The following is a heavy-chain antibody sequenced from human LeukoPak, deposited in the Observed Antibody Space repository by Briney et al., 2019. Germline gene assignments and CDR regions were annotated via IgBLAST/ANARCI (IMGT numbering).Heavy chain of an antibody. Sequence: KASETLSLTCAVYGGSFSGYYWSWIRQPPGKGLERIGEINHSGSTNYNPSLKSRVTISVDTSKNQFSLKLSSVTAADTAVYYGVGYYGSGSSLDYWGQGTLVTVSS. CDR3: VGYYGSGSSLDY. CDR2: INHSGST. V-gene: IGHV4-34*01. CDR1: GGSFSGYY. J-gene: IGHJ4*02. D-gene: IGHD3-10*01.